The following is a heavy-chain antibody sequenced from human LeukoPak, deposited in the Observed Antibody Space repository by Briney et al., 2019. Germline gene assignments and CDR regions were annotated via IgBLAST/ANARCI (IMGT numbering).Heavy chain of an antibody. D-gene: IGHD6-19*01. CDR3: AKDMGAGLAVAPRPGMDV. Sequence: GGSLRLSCAASGFTFSSYAMSWVRQAPGKGLEWVSAISGSGGSTYYADSVKGRFTISRANSKNTLYLQMNSLRAEDTAVYYCAKDMGAGLAVAPRPGMDVWGQGTTVTVSS. V-gene: IGHV3-23*01. CDR1: GFTFSSYA. J-gene: IGHJ6*02. CDR2: ISGSGGST.